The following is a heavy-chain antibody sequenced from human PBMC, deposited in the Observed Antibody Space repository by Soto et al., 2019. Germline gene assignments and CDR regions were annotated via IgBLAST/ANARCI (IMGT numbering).Heavy chain of an antibody. CDR2: ISGSGGST. Sequence: PGGSLRLSCAASGFTFSSYAMSRVRQAPGKELEWVSAISGSGGSTYYADSVKGRFTISRDNSKNTLYLQMNSLRAEDTAVYYCAKGLGYCSSTSCYGAFDIWGQGTMVTVSS. J-gene: IGHJ3*02. CDR1: GFTFSSYA. D-gene: IGHD2-2*03. CDR3: AKGLGYCSSTSCYGAFDI. V-gene: IGHV3-23*01.